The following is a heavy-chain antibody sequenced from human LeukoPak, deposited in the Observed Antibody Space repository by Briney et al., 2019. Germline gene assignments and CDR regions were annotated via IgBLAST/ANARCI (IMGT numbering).Heavy chain of an antibody. CDR3: AKDLRMVRGVIFWTEVHDAFDI. D-gene: IGHD3-10*01. CDR2: IIPIFGTA. V-gene: IGHV1-69*13. Sequence: ASVKVSCKASGGTFSSYAISWVRQAPGQGLEWMGGIIPIFGTANYAQKFQGRVTITADESTSTAYMELSSLRSEDTAVYYCAKDLRMVRGVIFWTEVHDAFDIWGQGTMVTVSS. J-gene: IGHJ3*02. CDR1: GGTFSSYA.